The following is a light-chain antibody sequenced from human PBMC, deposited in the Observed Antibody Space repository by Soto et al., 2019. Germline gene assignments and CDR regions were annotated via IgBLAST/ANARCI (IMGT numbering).Light chain of an antibody. CDR2: GAS. CDR3: QQYDNWPPYT. J-gene: IGKJ2*01. Sequence: EIVMTQSPATLSVSPGERATLSCRASQSVRRNLAWYQQKPGQAPRLLMYGASTRASGIPARFSGSGSGTEFTLTISSLQSEDFAVYYCQQYDNWPPYTFGQGTKLEIK. CDR1: QSVRRN. V-gene: IGKV3-15*01.